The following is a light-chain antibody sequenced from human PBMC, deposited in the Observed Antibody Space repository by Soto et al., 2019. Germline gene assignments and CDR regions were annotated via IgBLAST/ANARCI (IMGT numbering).Light chain of an antibody. Sequence: EIVMTQSPATLSVSPGERATLSCRASQSVSSYLAWYQQKPGQAPRLPIYDASNRATGIPARFSGSGSGTDFTLTISSLEPEDFAVYYCQQRSNWPPITFGQGTRLEIK. CDR1: QSVSSY. CDR3: QQRSNWPPIT. V-gene: IGKV3-11*01. J-gene: IGKJ5*01. CDR2: DAS.